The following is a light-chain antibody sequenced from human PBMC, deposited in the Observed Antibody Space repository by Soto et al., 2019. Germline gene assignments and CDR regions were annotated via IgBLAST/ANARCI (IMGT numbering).Light chain of an antibody. CDR2: RAS. J-gene: IGKJ1*01. Sequence: EIVMTQSPGTLSVSPGERVTLSCRASQSVSSDVAWYQQKPGQSPRLLIFRASTRATGIPPRFSGSSSGTEFTLTISSLQSEDFANYYCQQYNNWPPSWTFGPGTKVEIK. CDR3: QQYNNWPPSWT. CDR1: QSVSSD. V-gene: IGKV3-15*01.